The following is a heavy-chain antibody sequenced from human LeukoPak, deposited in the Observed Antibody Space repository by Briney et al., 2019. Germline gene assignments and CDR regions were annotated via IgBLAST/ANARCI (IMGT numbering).Heavy chain of an antibody. CDR1: GVSSTDYF. J-gene: IGHJ3*02. D-gene: IGHD6-19*01. V-gene: IGHV4-4*07. Sequence: SETLSLTCTVSGVSSTDYFWSWLRQPAGRGLEWIGRIHSSGSTNYNPSVKSRITVSLDTSKNQFSLKVRSVTAADTAVYYCARDRPGIAVAGDALDIWGQGTMVTISS. CDR2: IHSSGST. CDR3: ARDRPGIAVAGDALDI.